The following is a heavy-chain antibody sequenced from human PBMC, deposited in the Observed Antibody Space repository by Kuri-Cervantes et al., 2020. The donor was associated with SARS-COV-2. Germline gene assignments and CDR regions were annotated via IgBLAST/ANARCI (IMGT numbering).Heavy chain of an antibody. J-gene: IGHJ5*02. Sequence: GESLKISCAASGFTFSSYAMHWVRQAPGKGLEWVAVISYDGSNKYYADSVKGRFTISRDNSKNTLYVQMNSLRAEDTAVYYCAREVVVPAAGFDPWGQGTLVTVSS. CDR3: AREVVVPAAGFDP. CDR1: GFTFSSYA. D-gene: IGHD2-2*01. V-gene: IGHV3-30-3*01. CDR2: ISYDGSNK.